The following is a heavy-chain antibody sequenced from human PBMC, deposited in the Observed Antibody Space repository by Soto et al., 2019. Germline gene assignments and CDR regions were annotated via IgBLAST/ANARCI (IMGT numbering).Heavy chain of an antibody. Sequence: QVQLVQSGPEVQKTGSSVKVSCRASAGTFEYHSISWVRQAHGHRLEWMGGLIAVHGATYAEKVRDSVTMSSDVSTTTAYLELRRLRREDTAIYYCAAAKFSFVVVLIPFDHWGQGTLVTVSS. D-gene: IGHD3-22*01. CDR3: AAAKFSFVVVLIPFDH. CDR2: LIAVHGA. CDR1: AGTFEYHS. V-gene: IGHV1-69*16. J-gene: IGHJ5*02.